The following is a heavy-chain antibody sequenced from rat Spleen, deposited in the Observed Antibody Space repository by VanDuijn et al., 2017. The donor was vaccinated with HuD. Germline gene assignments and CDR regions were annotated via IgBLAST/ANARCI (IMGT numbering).Heavy chain of an antibody. CDR2: ISYDGSST. D-gene: IGHD3-2*01. Sequence: EVQLVESGGGLVQPGRSLKLSCTASGFIFSNFGIHWIRQAPTKGLEWVATISYDGSSTYYRDSVKGRFTISRDNAKSTLYLQMDSLRSEDTATYYCARSRGFDYWGQGVMVTVSS. J-gene: IGHJ2*01. CDR3: ARSRGFDY. CDR1: GFIFSNFG. V-gene: IGHV5-29*01.